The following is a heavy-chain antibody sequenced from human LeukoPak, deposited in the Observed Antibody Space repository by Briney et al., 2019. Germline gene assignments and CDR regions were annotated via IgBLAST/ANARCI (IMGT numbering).Heavy chain of an antibody. Sequence: PGGSLRLSCAASGFTFSSYAMHWVRQAPGKGLEWVAVISYDGSNKYYADSVKGRFTISRDNSKNTLYLQMNSLRAEDTAVYYCARGRDELLYGLDYWGQGTLVTVSS. CDR2: ISYDGSNK. D-gene: IGHD2-2*02. J-gene: IGHJ4*02. V-gene: IGHV3-30-3*01. CDR3: ARGRDELLYGLDY. CDR1: GFTFSSYA.